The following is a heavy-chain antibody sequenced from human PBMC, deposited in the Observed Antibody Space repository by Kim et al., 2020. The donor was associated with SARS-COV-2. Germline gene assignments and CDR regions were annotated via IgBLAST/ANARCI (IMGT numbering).Heavy chain of an antibody. CDR1: GYSFTSYW. D-gene: IGHD6-19*01. CDR2: IYPGDSDT. V-gene: IGHV5-51*01. J-gene: IGHJ2*01. Sequence: GESLKISCKGSGYSFTSYWIGWVRQMPGKGLEWMGIIYPGDSDTRYSPSFQGQVTISADKSISTAYLQWSSLKASDTAMYYCARQIAVAGRDWYFDLWGRGTLVTVSS. CDR3: ARQIAVAGRDWYFDL.